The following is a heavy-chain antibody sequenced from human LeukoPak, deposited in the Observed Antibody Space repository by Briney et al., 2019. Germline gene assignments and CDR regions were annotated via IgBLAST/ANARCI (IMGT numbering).Heavy chain of an antibody. Sequence: GGSLRLSCAASGFTFSSYSMNWVRQAPGKGLEWVSSISSSSSYIYYADSVKGRFTISRDNSKNTLYLQMNSLRAEDTAVYYCARDRSSSWTSGDAFDIWGQGTMVTVSS. J-gene: IGHJ3*02. V-gene: IGHV3-21*01. CDR1: GFTFSSYS. D-gene: IGHD6-13*01. CDR2: ISSSSSYI. CDR3: ARDRSSSWTSGDAFDI.